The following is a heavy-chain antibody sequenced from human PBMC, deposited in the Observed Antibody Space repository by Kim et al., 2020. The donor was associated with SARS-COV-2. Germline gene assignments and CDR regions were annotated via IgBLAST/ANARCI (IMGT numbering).Heavy chain of an antibody. D-gene: IGHD1-1*01. Sequence: ASVKVSCKASGYSLTSYPMNWVRQAPGQGLEWVGWVNPNTETPTYAQGLTGRFVFSLDTSVNTAYLQISDLKAEDTAVYYCARGAGGSAVWGQGSLVTVAS. V-gene: IGHV7-4-1*02. CDR3: ARGAGGSAV. J-gene: IGHJ4*02. CDR2: VNPNTETP. CDR1: GYSLTSYP.